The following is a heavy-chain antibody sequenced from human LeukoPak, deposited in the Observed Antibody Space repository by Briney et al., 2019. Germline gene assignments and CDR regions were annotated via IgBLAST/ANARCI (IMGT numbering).Heavy chain of an antibody. J-gene: IGHJ4*02. D-gene: IGHD5-18*01. Sequence: GGSLRLSCAASGFTFSSYGMHWVRQAPGKGLEWVAFIRYDGSNKYYADSVKGRFTISRDNSKNTLYLQMNSLRAEDTAVYYCAKDPGGYSYGYYFDYWGQGTLVTVSS. V-gene: IGHV3-30*02. CDR1: GFTFSSYG. CDR2: IRYDGSNK. CDR3: AKDPGGYSYGYYFDY.